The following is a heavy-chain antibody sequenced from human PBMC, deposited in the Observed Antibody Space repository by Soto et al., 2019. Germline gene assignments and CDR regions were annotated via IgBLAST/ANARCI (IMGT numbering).Heavy chain of an antibody. CDR2: IIPIFGTA. D-gene: IGHD5-18*01. CDR3: AREVLDTAMTYYFDY. V-gene: IGHV1-69*12. CDR1: GGTFSSYA. Sequence: QVQLVQSGAEVKKPGSSVKVSCKASGGTFSSYAISWVRQAPGQGLEWTGGIIPIFGTANYAQKFQGRVTITADESTSTAYMELSSLRSEDTAVYYCAREVLDTAMTYYFDYWGQGTLVTVSS. J-gene: IGHJ4*02.